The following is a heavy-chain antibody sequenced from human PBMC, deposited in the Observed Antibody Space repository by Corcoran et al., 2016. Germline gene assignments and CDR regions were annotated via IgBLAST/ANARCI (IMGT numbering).Heavy chain of an antibody. V-gene: IGHV6-1*01. CDR2: TYYRSKWFN. D-gene: IGHD6-19*01. J-gene: IGHJ4*02. Sequence: QVQLQQSGPGLVKPSQTLSLTCAISGDSVSSTSAAWNWIRQSPSRGLEWLGRTYYRSKWFNEYALSVKSRISVNPDTSKNQFSLQLNSVTPEDTAVYYCARDNYSSGGSGTDYWGQGILVTVSS. CDR3: ARDNYSSGGSGTDY. CDR1: GDSVSSTSAA.